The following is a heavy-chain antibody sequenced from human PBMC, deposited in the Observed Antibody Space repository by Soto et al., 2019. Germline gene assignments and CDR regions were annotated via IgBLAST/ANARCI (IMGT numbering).Heavy chain of an antibody. CDR2: INPSGGTI. Sequence: EVQLVESGGGLVQPGGSLRLSCAASGFTFSTYSMNWVLQAPGKGLEWLSYINPSGGTIYYAGSVKGRFTISRDNAKNSLCLQMSSLRADDTAVYYCTRELPGYMDVWGKGTTVTVSS. CDR3: TRELPGYMDV. D-gene: IGHD2-15*01. CDR1: GFTFSTYS. J-gene: IGHJ6*04. V-gene: IGHV3-48*01.